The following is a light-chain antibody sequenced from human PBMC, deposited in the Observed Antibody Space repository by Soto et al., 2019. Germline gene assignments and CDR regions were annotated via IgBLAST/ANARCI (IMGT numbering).Light chain of an antibody. CDR2: KAS. V-gene: IGKV1-5*03. Sequence: DIQMTQSPSTLSASVGDRVTITCRASQSISSWLAWYQQKPGEAPKLLIYKASSLESGVPSRFSGSGSGTEFTLTISSLQPDDCATYYCQQYNSYPYTFGQGTKLEIK. CDR1: QSISSW. J-gene: IGKJ2*01. CDR3: QQYNSYPYT.